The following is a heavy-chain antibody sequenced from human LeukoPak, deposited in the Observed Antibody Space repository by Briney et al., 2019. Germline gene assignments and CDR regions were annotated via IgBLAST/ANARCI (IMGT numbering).Heavy chain of an antibody. CDR1: GGSISYYF. D-gene: IGHD4-23*01. CDR3: ARTRPNSYYFDY. Sequence: SETLPLTCTVSGGSISYYFWSWIRQPPGKGLEWIGYIYSSGSTKYNSSLESRVTISVDTSKNQFPLKLSSVTAADTAVYYCARTRPNSYYFDYWGQGTLVTVSS. V-gene: IGHV4-59*01. J-gene: IGHJ4*02. CDR2: IYSSGST.